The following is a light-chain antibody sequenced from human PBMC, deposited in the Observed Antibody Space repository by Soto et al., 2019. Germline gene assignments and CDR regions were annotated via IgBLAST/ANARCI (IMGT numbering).Light chain of an antibody. CDR1: SSDIGGYDY. CDR2: DVV. V-gene: IGLV2-8*01. J-gene: IGLJ1*01. CDR3: TSYAGSNNVCV. Sequence: QSVLTQPPSASGSPGQSVTISCSGTSSDIGGYDYVSWYQQHPGKAPKLIIYDVVKRPSGVPDRFSGSKSGNTASLTVSGLQAEDEADYYCTSYAGSNNVCVFGTGTKLTVL.